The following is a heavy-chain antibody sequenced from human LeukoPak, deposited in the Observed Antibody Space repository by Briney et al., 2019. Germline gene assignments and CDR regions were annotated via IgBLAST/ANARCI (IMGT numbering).Heavy chain of an antibody. CDR1: GFTFDDYA. CDR2: ISWNSGSI. V-gene: IGHV3-9*03. CDR3: AKDMGGGYCSSTSCYNRGAFDI. Sequence: GRSLRLSCTASGFTFDDYAMHWVRQAPGKGLEWVSGISWNSGSIGYADSVKGRFTSSRDKGKNSLYLQMNSLRAEDMALYYWAKDMGGGYCSSTSCYNRGAFDIWGQGTMVTVSS. J-gene: IGHJ3*02. D-gene: IGHD2-2*02.